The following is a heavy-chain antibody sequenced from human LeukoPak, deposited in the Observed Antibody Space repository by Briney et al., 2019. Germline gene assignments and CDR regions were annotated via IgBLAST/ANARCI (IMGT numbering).Heavy chain of an antibody. CDR2: ITRSSTTI. J-gene: IGHJ4*02. Sequence: PGGSLRLSCATSGFIFSDYTMSWVRQAPGKGLEWLSYITRSSTTIYYADSVKGRFIISRDKAKNSLYLQMNSLRVEDTAVYYCARGDTPYSDFWGGQWVDYWGQGTLVTVSS. V-gene: IGHV3-48*01. D-gene: IGHD3-3*01. CDR1: GFIFSDYT. CDR3: ARGDTPYSDFWGGQWVDY.